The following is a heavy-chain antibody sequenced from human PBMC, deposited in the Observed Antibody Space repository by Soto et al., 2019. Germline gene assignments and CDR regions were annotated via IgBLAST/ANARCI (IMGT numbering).Heavy chain of an antibody. CDR3: VRVPGP. CDR1: GGSISSGGYS. Sequence: SETLSLTCVVSGGSISSGGYSWSWIRQSPGKGLEWIGYIYHSGSTYYNPSLKIRVTISVDSSKNQFSLKLSSVTAADTAVYYCVRVPGPWGQGTLVTVSS. V-gene: IGHV4-30-2*06. CDR2: IYHSGST. J-gene: IGHJ5*02.